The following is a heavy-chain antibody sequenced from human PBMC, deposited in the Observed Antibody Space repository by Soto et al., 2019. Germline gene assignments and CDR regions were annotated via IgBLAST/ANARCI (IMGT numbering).Heavy chain of an antibody. D-gene: IGHD1-26*01. CDR1: GFSLSTSGWC. Sequence: GSGPTLVNPTQTLTLTCTFSGFSLSTSGWCVSWIRQPPGKALEWLARIDWDDDKYYSTPLKTRLTISKDTSKNQVVLKITNMDPVDTPTYYCARGYIPYYKSLYHGARGTLLTVSS. V-gene: IGHV2-70*11. J-gene: IGHJ4*02. CDR3: ARGYIPYYKSLYH. CDR2: IDWDDDK.